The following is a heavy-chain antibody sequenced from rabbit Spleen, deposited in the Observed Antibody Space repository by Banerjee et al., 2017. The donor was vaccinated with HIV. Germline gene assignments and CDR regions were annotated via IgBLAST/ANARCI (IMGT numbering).Heavy chain of an antibody. CDR1: GFSFSSND. J-gene: IGHJ3*01. Sequence: QEQLTETGGGLVQPEGSLALTCKASGFSFSSNDYICWVRQAPGKGLEWISCIAGSTDYASWVNGRFTISSDNAQSTVDLKMTSLTAADTATYFCARAIVPWLGLTRLDLWGPGTLVTVS. D-gene: IGHD4-1*01. CDR2: IAGST. V-gene: IGHV1S47*01. CDR3: ARAIVPWLGLTRLDL.